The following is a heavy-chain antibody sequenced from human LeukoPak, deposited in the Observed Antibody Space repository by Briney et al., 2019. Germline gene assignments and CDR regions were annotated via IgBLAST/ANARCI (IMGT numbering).Heavy chain of an antibody. CDR2: ISAYNGNT. D-gene: IGHD6-13*01. CDR3: ARGGDSSSWYNWFDP. V-gene: IGHV1-18*01. J-gene: IGHJ5*02. CDR1: GYTFTSYG. Sequence: ASVKPSCKASGYTFTSYGISWVRQAPGQPLEWMVWISAYNGNTNYAQKLQGRVTMTTDTSTSTAYMELRSLSSDDTAVYYCARGGDSSSWYNWFDPWGQGTLVTVSS.